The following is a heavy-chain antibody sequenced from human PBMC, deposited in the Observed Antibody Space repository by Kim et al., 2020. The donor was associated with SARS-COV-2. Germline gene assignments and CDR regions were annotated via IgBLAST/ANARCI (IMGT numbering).Heavy chain of an antibody. J-gene: IGHJ4*02. D-gene: IGHD4-17*01. V-gene: IGHV4-31*03. CDR3: ARSTTVTTYFDY. CDR2: IYYSGST. Sequence: SETLSLTCTVSGGSISSGGYYWSWIRQHPGKGLEWIGYIYYSGSTYYNPSLKSRVTISVDTSKNQFSLKLSSVTAADTAVYYCARSTTVTTYFDYWGQGTLVTVSS. CDR1: GGSISSGGYY.